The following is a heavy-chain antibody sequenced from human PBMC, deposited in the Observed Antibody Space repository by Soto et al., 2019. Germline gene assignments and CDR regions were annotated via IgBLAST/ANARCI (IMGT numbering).Heavy chain of an antibody. D-gene: IGHD3-10*01. CDR3: ARDAGSFDY. CDR1: GFTFSSYA. J-gene: IGHJ4*02. Sequence: GGSLRLSCAASGFTFSSYAMHWVRQAPGKGLEWVAVISYDGSNKYYADSVKGRFTISRDNSKNTLYLQMNSLRAEDTAVYYCARDAGSFDYWGQGTLVTVSS. CDR2: ISYDGSNK. V-gene: IGHV3-30-3*01.